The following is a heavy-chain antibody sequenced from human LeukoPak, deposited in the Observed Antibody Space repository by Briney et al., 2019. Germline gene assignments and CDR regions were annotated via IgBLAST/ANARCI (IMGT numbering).Heavy chain of an antibody. D-gene: IGHD5-18*01. Sequence: PGGSLRLSCAASGFTFSSYAMSWVRQAPGKGLEWVSVISGSGGTTYYADSVKGRFTISRDNSKNTLYLQMNSLRAEDTAVYYCAKDHNPYSYGLVRSGDFDYWGQGTLVTVSS. V-gene: IGHV3-23*01. J-gene: IGHJ4*02. CDR2: ISGSGGTT. CDR1: GFTFSSYA. CDR3: AKDHNPYSYGLVRSGDFDY.